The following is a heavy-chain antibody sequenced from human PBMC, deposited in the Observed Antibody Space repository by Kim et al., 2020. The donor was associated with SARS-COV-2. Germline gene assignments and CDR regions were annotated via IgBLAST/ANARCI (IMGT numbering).Heavy chain of an antibody. Sequence: SETLSLTCAVYGGSFSGYYWSWIRQPPGKGLEWIGEINHSGSTNYNPSLKSRVTISVDTSKNQFSLKLSSVTAADTAVYYCARDPMFYGSGTPGWFDPWG. CDR3: ARDPMFYGSGTPGWFDP. V-gene: IGHV4-34*01. J-gene: IGHJ5*02. CDR1: GGSFSGYY. D-gene: IGHD3-10*01. CDR2: INHSGST.